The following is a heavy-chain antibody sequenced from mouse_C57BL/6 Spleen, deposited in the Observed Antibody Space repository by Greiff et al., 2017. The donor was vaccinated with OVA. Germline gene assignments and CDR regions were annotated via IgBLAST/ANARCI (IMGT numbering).Heavy chain of an antibody. Sequence: QVQLQQPGAELVKPGASVKLSCKASGYTFTSYWMQWVKQRPGQGLEWIGEIDPSDSYTNYNQKFKGKATLTVDTSSSTAYMQLSSLTSEDSAVYYCARRLGQGYYFDYWGQGTTLTVSS. CDR2: IDPSDSYT. V-gene: IGHV1-50*01. D-gene: IGHD3-3*01. CDR3: ARRLGQGYYFDY. J-gene: IGHJ2*01. CDR1: GYTFTSYW.